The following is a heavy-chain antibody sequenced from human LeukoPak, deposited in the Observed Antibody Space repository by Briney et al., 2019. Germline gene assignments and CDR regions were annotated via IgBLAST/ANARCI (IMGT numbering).Heavy chain of an antibody. V-gene: IGHV1-46*01. CDR2: INPSGGST. Sequence: ASVRVSCKASGYTFTSYYMHWVRQAPGQGLEWMGIINPSGGSTNYAQKLQGRVTMTTDTSTSTAYMELRSLRSDDTAVYYCARGEGYSYFNEAFDIWGQGTTVTVSS. D-gene: IGHD5-18*01. CDR1: GYTFTSYY. J-gene: IGHJ3*02. CDR3: ARGEGYSYFNEAFDI.